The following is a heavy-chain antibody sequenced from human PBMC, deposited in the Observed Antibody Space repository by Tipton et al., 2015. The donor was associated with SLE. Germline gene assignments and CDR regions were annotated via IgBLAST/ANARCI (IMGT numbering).Heavy chain of an antibody. CDR3: ASLQQPMDV. D-gene: IGHD6-13*01. CDR1: GFTFSSYA. J-gene: IGHJ6*04. CDR2: ISYDGSNK. V-gene: IGHV3-30-3*01. Sequence: SLRLSCAASGFTFSSYAMHWVRQALGKGLEWVAVISYDGSNKYYADSVKGRFTISRDNSKNTLYLQMNSLRAEDTAVYYCASLQQPMDVWGKGTTVTVSS.